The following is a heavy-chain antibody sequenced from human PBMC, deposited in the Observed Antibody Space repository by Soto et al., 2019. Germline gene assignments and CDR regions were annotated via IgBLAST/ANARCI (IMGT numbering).Heavy chain of an antibody. Sequence: QLQLQESGSGLVKPSQTLSLTCAVSGGSISSGGYSWSWIRQPPGKGLEWIGYIYHSGSTYYNPSLKSRVTISVDRSKNQFSLKLSSVTAADTAVYYCARASYCGGDCYSPFDYWGQGTLVTVSS. CDR2: IYHSGST. CDR1: GGSISSGGYS. D-gene: IGHD2-21*02. J-gene: IGHJ4*02. CDR3: ARASYCGGDCYSPFDY. V-gene: IGHV4-30-2*01.